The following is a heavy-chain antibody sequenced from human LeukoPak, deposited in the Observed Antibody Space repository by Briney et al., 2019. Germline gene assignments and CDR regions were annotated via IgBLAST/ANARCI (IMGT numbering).Heavy chain of an antibody. Sequence: GGSLRLSCAASGFTVSSNYMSWVRQAPGKGLEWVSVIYTGGSTYYADSVKGRFTISRDNSKNTLYLQMNSLRAGDTAVYYCARVENTAMTYWGQGTLVTVSS. CDR1: GFTVSSNY. J-gene: IGHJ4*02. CDR2: IYTGGST. CDR3: ARVENTAMTY. D-gene: IGHD5-18*01. V-gene: IGHV3-53*01.